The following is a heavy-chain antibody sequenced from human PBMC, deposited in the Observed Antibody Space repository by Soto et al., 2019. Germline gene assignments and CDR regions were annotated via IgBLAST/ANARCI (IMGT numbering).Heavy chain of an antibody. CDR3: ARVEAGAGYYYYGMDV. CDR1: GDSVSSNSAA. D-gene: IGHD6-13*01. CDR2: TYYRSKWYN. J-gene: IGHJ6*02. Sequence: SQTLSLTCAISGDSVSSNSAAWNWIRQSPSRGLEWLGRTYYRSKWYNDYAVSVKSRVTINPDTSKNQFSLQLNSVTPEDTAVYYCARVEAGAGYYYYGMDVWGQGTTVTVSS. V-gene: IGHV6-1*01.